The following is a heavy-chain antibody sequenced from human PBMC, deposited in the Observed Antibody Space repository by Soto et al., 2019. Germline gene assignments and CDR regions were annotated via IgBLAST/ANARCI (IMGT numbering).Heavy chain of an antibody. CDR2: ISASGVTT. CDR3: AKDRTPPLSLSPSSQAIKNLLVGQCFDS. J-gene: IGHJ4*02. D-gene: IGHD2-8*02. CDR1: GFAFHTHA. Sequence: EVQLLESGGGLVQPGGSLRLSCAASGFAFHTHALSWVRQAPGKGLEWVSGISASGVTTYYADSVKGRFTMSRDNSKNTVTLQMNSLRADDTAFYYCAKDRTPPLSLSPSSQAIKNLLVGQCFDSWGQGTLVTVSS. V-gene: IGHV3-23*01.